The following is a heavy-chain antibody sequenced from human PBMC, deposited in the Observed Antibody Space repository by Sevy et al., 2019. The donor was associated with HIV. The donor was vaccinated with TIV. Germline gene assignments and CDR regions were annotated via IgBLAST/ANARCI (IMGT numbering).Heavy chain of an antibody. Sequence: GGSLRLSCAASGFTFSDYYMSWIRQAPGKGLEWVSYISSSGSTIYYADSVKGRFTISRDNAKNSLYLQMKSLRAGDTAVYYCAHPLHRHYDSSGVDAFDIWGQGTMVTVSS. J-gene: IGHJ3*02. CDR2: ISSSGSTI. CDR1: GFTFSDYY. V-gene: IGHV3-11*01. D-gene: IGHD3-22*01. CDR3: AHPLHRHYDSSGVDAFDI.